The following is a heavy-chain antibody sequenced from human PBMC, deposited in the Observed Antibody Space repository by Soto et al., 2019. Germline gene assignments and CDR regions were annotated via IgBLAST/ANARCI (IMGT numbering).Heavy chain of an antibody. Sequence: QVQLQESGPGLVKPSQTLSLTCTVSGGSISSGDYYWSWIRQPPGKGLEWIGYIYYSGSTYYNPPLKSRVTISXXTXKXXFSLKLSSVTAADTAVYYCARDRAAGYDYYYGMDVWGQGTTVTVSS. D-gene: IGHD6-13*01. CDR1: GGSISSGDYY. CDR3: ARDRAAGYDYYYGMDV. V-gene: IGHV4-30-4*01. J-gene: IGHJ6*02. CDR2: IYYSGST.